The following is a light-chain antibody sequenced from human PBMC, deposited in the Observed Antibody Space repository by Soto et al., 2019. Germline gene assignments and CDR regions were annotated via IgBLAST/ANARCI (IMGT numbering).Light chain of an antibody. Sequence: QSVLTQPPSASGSPGQSVTISCAGTSSDIGLYNYVSWYQYHPGKAPKLIIYEVSKRPSGVPDRFSGSKSGNTASLTVSGLQAEDEADYYCSSYAGDINVDVFGGGTKLTVL. CDR3: SSYAGDINVDV. J-gene: IGLJ3*02. CDR2: EVS. CDR1: SSDIGLYNY. V-gene: IGLV2-8*01.